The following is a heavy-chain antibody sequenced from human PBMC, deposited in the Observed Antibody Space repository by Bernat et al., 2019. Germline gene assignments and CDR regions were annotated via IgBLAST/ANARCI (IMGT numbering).Heavy chain of an antibody. CDR1: GFTFSSYA. Sequence: QVQLVESGGGVVQPGRSLRLSCAASGFTFSSYAMHWVRQAPGKGLEWVAVISYDGSNKYYADSVKGRFTISRDNAKNSLYLQMNSLRAEDTAVYYCARVSGGKKKYFDYWGQGTLVTVSS. J-gene: IGHJ4*02. CDR2: ISYDGSNK. D-gene: IGHD2-15*01. CDR3: ARVSGGKKKYFDY. V-gene: IGHV3-30-3*01.